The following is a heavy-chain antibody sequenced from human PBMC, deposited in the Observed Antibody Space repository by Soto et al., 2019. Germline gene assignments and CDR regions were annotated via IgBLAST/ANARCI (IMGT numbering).Heavy chain of an antibody. CDR1: GYPFTSYA. CDR2: VSGYNDYR. J-gene: IGHJ4*02. CDR3: ARGVLSHRIGYCVSTSCYVADQFDY. D-gene: IGHD2-2*01. V-gene: IGHV1-18*01. Sequence: QVQLVQSGAEVKKPGASVKVSCKASGYPFTSYAISWVRQAPGQGLEWMGWVSGYNDYRNYAQKFQGRVTMTTDTSTNTAYMELRSLRSDDTAVYYCARGVLSHRIGYCVSTSCYVADQFDYWGQGTLVTVSS.